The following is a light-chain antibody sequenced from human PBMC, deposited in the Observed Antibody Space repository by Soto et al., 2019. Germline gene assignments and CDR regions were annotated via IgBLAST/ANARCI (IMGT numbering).Light chain of an antibody. V-gene: IGLV2-18*02. Sequence: QSALTQPPSVSGSPGQSVTISCTGTSSDIGRYNRVSWYQQHPGAAPKLIIYEDTNRPSGVPDRSSGSKSGKAASLTISGLQAEDEADYFCSSSTTSITLVFGGGTKLTVL. CDR1: SSDIGRYNR. CDR3: SSSTTSITLV. J-gene: IGLJ2*01. CDR2: EDT.